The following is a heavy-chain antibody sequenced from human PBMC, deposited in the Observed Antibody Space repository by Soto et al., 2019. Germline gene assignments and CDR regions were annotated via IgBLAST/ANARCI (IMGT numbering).Heavy chain of an antibody. CDR1: GGSISSYY. Sequence: PSETLFLTCTVSGGSISSYYWSWIRQPPGKGLEWIGYIYYSGTTNYNPSLKSRVTISVDTSKNQFSLKLSSVTAADTAVYYCARTLGGYYDSSGLKLNWFDPWGQGTLVTVSS. J-gene: IGHJ5*02. CDR3: ARTLGGYYDSSGLKLNWFDP. D-gene: IGHD3-22*01. CDR2: IYYSGTT. V-gene: IGHV4-59*01.